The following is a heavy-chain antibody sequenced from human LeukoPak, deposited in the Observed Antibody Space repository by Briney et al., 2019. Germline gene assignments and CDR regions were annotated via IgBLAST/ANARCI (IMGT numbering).Heavy chain of an antibody. Sequence: PGGSLRLSCAASGFSISDHYMSWIRQSPGKGLEWISYVTSSGSSTKYADSVKGRFTISRDNAKNSVALQMNSLRAEDTAVYYCARERRGSYYAFESWGQGTLLTVSS. CDR3: ARERRGSYYAFES. CDR2: VTSSGSST. D-gene: IGHD3-10*01. J-gene: IGHJ4*02. CDR1: GFSISDHY. V-gene: IGHV3-11*01.